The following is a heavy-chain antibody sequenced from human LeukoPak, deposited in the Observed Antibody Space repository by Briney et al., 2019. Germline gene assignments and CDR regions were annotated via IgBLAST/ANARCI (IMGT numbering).Heavy chain of an antibody. J-gene: IGHJ4*02. CDR2: ISSGSTYI. D-gene: IGHD5-12*01. CDR3: ARGNSGYDYYFDY. Sequence: GGSLRLSCAASGFTFSDYSMNWVRQAPGKGLEWVSSISSGSTYIYYADSVKGRFTISRDNSKNTLYLQMNSLRAEDTAVYYCARGNSGYDYYFDYWGQGTLVTVSS. CDR1: GFTFSDYS. V-gene: IGHV3-21*01.